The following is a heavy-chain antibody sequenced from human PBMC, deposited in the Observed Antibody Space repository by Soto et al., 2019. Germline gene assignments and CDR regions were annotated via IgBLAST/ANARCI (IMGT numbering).Heavy chain of an antibody. CDR2: INPNSGGT. D-gene: IGHD5-18*01. CDR3: AREGMVTITFPGVYYYYVMDV. V-gene: IGHV1-2*04. CDR1: GYTFTGYY. J-gene: IGHJ6*02. Sequence: ASVKVSCKASGYTFTGYYMHWVRQAPGQGLEWMGWINPNSGGTNYAQKFQGWVTMTRDTSISTAYMEVSRLRSDDPAVYYCAREGMVTITFPGVYYYYVMDVWGQGTTVXASS.